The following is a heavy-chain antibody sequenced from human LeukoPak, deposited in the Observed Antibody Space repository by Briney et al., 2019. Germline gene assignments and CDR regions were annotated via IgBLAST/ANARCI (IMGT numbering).Heavy chain of an antibody. J-gene: IGHJ6*03. CDR1: GYTFTGHY. D-gene: IGHD6-19*01. Sequence: ASVKASCKASGYTFTGHYMHWVRQAPGQGLEWMGWISPNSGDTDYAHGFQGRVTMTRDTSISTAYMELSRLTSDDTAVYYCARAAIAVAGDYHYHYMDVWGKGTTVTVSS. CDR2: ISPNSGDT. CDR3: ARAAIAVAGDYHYHYMDV. V-gene: IGHV1-2*07.